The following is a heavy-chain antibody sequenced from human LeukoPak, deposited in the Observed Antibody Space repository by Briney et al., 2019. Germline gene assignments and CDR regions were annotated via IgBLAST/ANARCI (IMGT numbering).Heavy chain of an antibody. CDR2: MYYSGST. J-gene: IGHJ4*02. Sequence: SETLSLTCTVYGGSISGSSYYWSWIRQPPGKGLNWIGSMYYSGSTYKNPSLKSRITISVDTSKNQFSLNLNSMTAADTAVYYCARRDDGRGYFDFWGQGALVTVSS. D-gene: IGHD5-24*01. CDR3: ARRDDGRGYFDF. CDR1: GGSISGSSYY. V-gene: IGHV4-39*01.